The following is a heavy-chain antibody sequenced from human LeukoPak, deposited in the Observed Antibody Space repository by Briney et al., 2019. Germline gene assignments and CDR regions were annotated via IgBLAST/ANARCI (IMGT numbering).Heavy chain of an antibody. Sequence: ASVKVSCKASGGTFSSYAISWVRQAPGQGLELMGRIIPILGIANYAQKFQGRVTITADKSTSTAYMELSSLRSEDTAVYYCARGTMVRGDTNFDYWGQGTLVTVSS. J-gene: IGHJ4*02. D-gene: IGHD3-10*01. V-gene: IGHV1-69*04. CDR3: ARGTMVRGDTNFDY. CDR2: IIPILGIA. CDR1: GGTFSSYA.